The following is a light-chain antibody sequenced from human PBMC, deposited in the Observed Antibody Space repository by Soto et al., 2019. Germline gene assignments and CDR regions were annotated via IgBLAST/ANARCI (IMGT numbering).Light chain of an antibody. CDR1: QSVSSSH. J-gene: IGKJ2*01. Sequence: EIVLTQSPGTLSLSPGERGTLSCRASQSVSSSHLAWYQQKAGQAPRLLIYDTSNRAPGIPDRFSGGGSGTDFTLIISRLEPEDFAVYYCQQYGRSPFTFGQGTKVEIK. V-gene: IGKV3-20*01. CDR3: QQYGRSPFT. CDR2: DTS.